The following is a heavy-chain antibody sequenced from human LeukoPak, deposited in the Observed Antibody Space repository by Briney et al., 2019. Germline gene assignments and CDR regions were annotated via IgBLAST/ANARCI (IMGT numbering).Heavy chain of an antibody. CDR1: GYTFSSYG. CDR2: IWYDGSNK. J-gene: IGHJ4*02. V-gene: IGHV3-33*01. CDR3: ARDDVAVTYALDF. Sequence: GGSLRLSCAASGYTFSSYGMHWVRQAPGKGPEWVAVIWYDGSNKYYADSVKGRFTISRDNSKNTLYLQMNSLRAEDTAVYYCARDDVAVTYALDFWGQGTLVTVSS. D-gene: IGHD2-21*02.